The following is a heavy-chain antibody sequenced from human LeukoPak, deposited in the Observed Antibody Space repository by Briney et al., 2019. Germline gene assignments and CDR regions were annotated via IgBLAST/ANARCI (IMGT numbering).Heavy chain of an antibody. CDR2: MNPSSGST. CDR1: GYTFTSYD. J-gene: IGHJ6*03. Sequence: ASVKVSCKASGYTFTSYDINWVRQATGQGLDWMGWMNPSSGSTGYAQKFQGRVTMTRNTSISTAYMELSSLRTEDTAVYYCARGASYACSGGSCYGSTNYYYMDVWGKGTTVTVSS. V-gene: IGHV1-8*01. CDR3: ARGASYACSGGSCYGSTNYYYMDV. D-gene: IGHD2-15*01.